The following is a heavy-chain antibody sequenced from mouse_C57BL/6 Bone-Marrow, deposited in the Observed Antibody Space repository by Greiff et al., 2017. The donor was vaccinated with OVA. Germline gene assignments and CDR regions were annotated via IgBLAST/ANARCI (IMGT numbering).Heavy chain of an antibody. V-gene: IGHV1-39*01. J-gene: IGHJ2*01. Sequence: LLESGPELVKPGASVKISCKASGYSFTDYNMNWVKQSNGKSLEWIGVINPNYGTTSYNQKFKGKSTLTVDQSTSTAYMQLNSLTSEDSAVYYCARKTSGYFDYWGQGTTLTVSS. CDR2: INPNYGTT. CDR1: GYSFTDYN. CDR3: ARKTSGYFDY. D-gene: IGHD3-1*01.